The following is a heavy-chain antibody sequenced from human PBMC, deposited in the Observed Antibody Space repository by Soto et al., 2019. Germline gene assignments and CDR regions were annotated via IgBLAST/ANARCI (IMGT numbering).Heavy chain of an antibody. D-gene: IGHD4-17*01. V-gene: IGHV3-23*01. Sequence: PGGSLRLSCAASGFTFSSYAMSWVRQAPGKGLEWVSAISGSGGSTYYADSVKGRFTISRDNSKNTLYLQMNSLRAEDTAVYYCAREWGLYGDYDKGWFDPWGQGTLVTVSS. CDR3: AREWGLYGDYDKGWFDP. CDR2: ISGSGGST. J-gene: IGHJ5*02. CDR1: GFTFSSYA.